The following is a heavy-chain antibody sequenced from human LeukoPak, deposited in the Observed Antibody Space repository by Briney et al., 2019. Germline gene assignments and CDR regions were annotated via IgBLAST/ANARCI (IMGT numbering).Heavy chain of an antibody. V-gene: IGHV3-30*02. CDR2: TRYDGMVN. CDR1: GFSFSYYG. CDR3: AKEENSGWYGTDL. J-gene: IGHJ5*02. Sequence: GGSLRLSCAESGFSFSYYGFHWFRQTPDKGLDWVAFTRYDGMVNHYKDSVKGRFTISRDNSKNTVYLQMSSLRTEDTAVYFCAKEENSGWYGTDLWGQGTLVTVSS. D-gene: IGHD6-19*01.